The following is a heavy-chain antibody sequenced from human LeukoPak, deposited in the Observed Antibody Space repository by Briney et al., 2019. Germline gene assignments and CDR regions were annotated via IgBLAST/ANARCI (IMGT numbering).Heavy chain of an antibody. CDR3: AKCGAKYDFWSGYLNSPFDY. Sequence: PGASLRLSCAASGFTFSSYAMSWVRQAPGKGLEWVSAISGSGGSTYYADSVKGRFTISRDNSKNKLYLQMNSLRAEDTAVYYCAKCGAKYDFWSGYLNSPFDYWGQGTLVTVSS. CDR1: GFTFSSYA. V-gene: IGHV3-23*01. CDR2: ISGSGGST. J-gene: IGHJ4*02. D-gene: IGHD3-3*01.